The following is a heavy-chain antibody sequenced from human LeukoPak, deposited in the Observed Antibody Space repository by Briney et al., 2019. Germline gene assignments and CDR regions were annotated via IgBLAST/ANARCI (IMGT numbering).Heavy chain of an antibody. D-gene: IGHD3-22*01. Sequence: ASVKVSCKASGYTFTSYGISWVRQAPGQGLEWMGWMNPNSGNTGYAQKFQGRVTITRNTSISTAYMELSSLRSEDTAVYYCARAWGYYDSSGYNAFDIWGQGTMVTVSS. CDR2: MNPNSGNT. V-gene: IGHV1-8*03. CDR1: GYTFTSYG. CDR3: ARAWGYYDSSGYNAFDI. J-gene: IGHJ3*02.